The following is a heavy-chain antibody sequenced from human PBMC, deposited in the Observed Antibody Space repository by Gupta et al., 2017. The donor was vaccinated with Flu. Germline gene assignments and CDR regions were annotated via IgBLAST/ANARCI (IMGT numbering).Heavy chain of an antibody. V-gene: IGHV3-13*05. CDR1: GFTLSNYD. D-gene: IGHD1-26*01. CDR2: SSTTGEP. Sequence: EVQLVESGGGLVQPGGSLTLSCAASGFTLSNYDMHAVRQIAGRGLELVSSSSTTGEPYYLGSVKGRFTISREIARNSLFLQMNSLGSEDTAVYFCVREGGVWDPFDIWGQGTMVTVS. CDR3: VREGGVWDPFDI. J-gene: IGHJ3*02.